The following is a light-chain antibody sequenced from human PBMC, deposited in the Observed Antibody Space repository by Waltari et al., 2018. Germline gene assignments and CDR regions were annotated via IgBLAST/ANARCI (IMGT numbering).Light chain of an antibody. CDR3: QHYGRSPIT. CDR1: QNIINSY. Sequence: EIVLTQSPGTLSLSPGEGATLSCRATQNIINSYLAWYQQKPGQAPRLLIYGASRRATGIPDRFSGSGSGIDFTLIISSLEPEDVAVYYCQHYGRSPITFGQGTRLEIK. J-gene: IGKJ5*01. CDR2: GAS. V-gene: IGKV3-20*01.